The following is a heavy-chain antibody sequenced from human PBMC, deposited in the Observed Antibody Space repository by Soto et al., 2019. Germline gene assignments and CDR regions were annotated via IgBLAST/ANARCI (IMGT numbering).Heavy chain of an antibody. V-gene: IGHV1-8*01. CDR3: AREDFYGSGSYGY. CDR2: MNPNSGNT. J-gene: IGHJ4*02. D-gene: IGHD3-10*01. Sequence: QVQLLQSGAEMKKPGASVKVSCKASGYTFPSYNINWVRQATGQGPEWMGWMNPNSGNTGYAQKFQCRVTMTRDSSISTAYRELSSLRSEDTAVYYCAREDFYGSGSYGYWGQGTLVTVSS. CDR1: GYTFPSYN.